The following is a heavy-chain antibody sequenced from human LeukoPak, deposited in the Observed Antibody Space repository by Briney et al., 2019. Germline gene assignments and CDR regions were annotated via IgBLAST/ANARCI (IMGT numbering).Heavy chain of an antibody. CDR1: GFTVSSNY. D-gene: IGHD4-23*01. Sequence: GGSLRLSCAASGFTVSSNYMSWVRQAPGKGLEWVSSLIYSGGSTYYADSVKGRFTISRHNSKNTLYLQMNSLRVEDTAVYYCAKEILDYGGNSDYWGQGTLVTVSS. CDR3: AKEILDYGGNSDY. CDR2: IYSGGST. V-gene: IGHV3-53*01. J-gene: IGHJ4*02.